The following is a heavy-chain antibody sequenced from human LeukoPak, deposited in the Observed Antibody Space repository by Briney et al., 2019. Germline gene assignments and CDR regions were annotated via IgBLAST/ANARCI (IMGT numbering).Heavy chain of an antibody. V-gene: IGHV4-59*08. CDR3: ARLLLLAAAGKTDY. CDR2: IYYSGST. J-gene: IGHJ4*02. D-gene: IGHD6-13*01. Sequence: SETLSLTCTVSGGSISSYYWSWIRQPPGKGLEWIGYIYYSGSTNYNPSLKSRVTLSVDTSKNQFSLKLSSVTAADTAVYYCARLLLLAAAGKTDYWGQGTLVTVSS. CDR1: GGSISSYY.